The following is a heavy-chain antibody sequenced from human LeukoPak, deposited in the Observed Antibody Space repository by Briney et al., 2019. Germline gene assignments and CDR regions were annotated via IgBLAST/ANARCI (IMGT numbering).Heavy chain of an antibody. Sequence: RMSLRLTCSASGFTFRSYGMHWVRQAPGKGLEWVTVISYDGSNKYYADSVKGRFTISRDNSKNTLYLQMYSLRAEDTAVYYCAKDRPVRDYGDYIFPDAFDIWGQGTMVTVSS. CDR1: GFTFRSYG. D-gene: IGHD4-17*01. J-gene: IGHJ3*02. CDR2: ISYDGSNK. V-gene: IGHV3-30*18. CDR3: AKDRPVRDYGDYIFPDAFDI.